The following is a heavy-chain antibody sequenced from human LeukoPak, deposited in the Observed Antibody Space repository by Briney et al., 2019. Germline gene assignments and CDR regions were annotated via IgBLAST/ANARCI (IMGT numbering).Heavy chain of an antibody. D-gene: IGHD2-2*02. CDR2: IYSGGST. CDR1: GFTVSSYY. CDR3: ARSGGCSSTSCYSRLDAFDI. Sequence: GGSLRLSCAASGFTVSSYYMSWVRQAPGKGLEWVPVIYSGGSTYYSDSLKGRFTISRGNSNNTLFLLMNSLRDEDTAVYYCARSGGCSSTSCYSRLDAFDIWGQGTMVTVSS. V-gene: IGHV3-53*01. J-gene: IGHJ3*02.